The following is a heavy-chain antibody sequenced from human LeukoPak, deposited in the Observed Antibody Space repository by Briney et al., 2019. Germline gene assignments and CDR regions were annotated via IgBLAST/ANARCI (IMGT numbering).Heavy chain of an antibody. J-gene: IGHJ4*02. CDR1: GYTFTTYS. Sequence: GASVKVSCKASGYTFTTYSISWVRQAPGQGLEWMGWINIYAGKTNYAQKLQGRVTVTTDTSTNTAYMELRSLRSDDTAVYYCAREQDLTFDYWGQGTLVTVSS. V-gene: IGHV1-18*01. CDR3: AREQDLTFDY. CDR2: INIYAGKT.